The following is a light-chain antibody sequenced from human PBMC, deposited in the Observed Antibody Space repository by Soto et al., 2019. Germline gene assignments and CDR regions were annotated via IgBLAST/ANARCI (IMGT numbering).Light chain of an antibody. J-gene: IGKJ2*01. V-gene: IGKV3-20*01. CDR1: QSVSSNY. Sequence: EIVLTQSPGTLSLSPGERATLSCSASQSVSSNYLAWYQQKPGQTPRLLIYGASIGAAGIPDRFSGSGSGTDFTITIRRLEPEDFYVYFCQPYGRSPMFTFGQGTKLEIK. CDR2: GAS. CDR3: QPYGRSPMFT.